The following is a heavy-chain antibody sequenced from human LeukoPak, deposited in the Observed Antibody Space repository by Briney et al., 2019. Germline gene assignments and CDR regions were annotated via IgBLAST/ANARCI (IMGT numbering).Heavy chain of an antibody. CDR1: GGSISSGGYY. V-gene: IGHV4-31*03. Sequence: SETLSLTCTVSGGSISSGGYYWSWIRQHPGKGLEWIGYMSYSGSTYYNPSLKSRVTISVDKSKNQFSLNLRSVTAADTAVYYCARVYYDSSGPHWYFDLWGRGTLVTVSS. CDR2: MSYSGST. CDR3: ARVYYDSSGPHWYFDL. J-gene: IGHJ2*01. D-gene: IGHD3-22*01.